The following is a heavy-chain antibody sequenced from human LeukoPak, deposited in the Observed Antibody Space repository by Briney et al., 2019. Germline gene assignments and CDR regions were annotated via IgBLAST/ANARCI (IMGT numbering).Heavy chain of an antibody. CDR2: ISGSGANI. Sequence: GGSLTLSCVASGFTFSSYGRSWVRQAPGKGLEWVSTISGSGANIYYADSVKGRFTVSRENSKNTLYLQVNSLRLEDTAVYYCAKHEYCSGGSCYLDYWGQGTLVTVSS. D-gene: IGHD2-15*01. J-gene: IGHJ4*02. CDR3: AKHEYCSGGSCYLDY. CDR1: GFTFSSYG. V-gene: IGHV3-23*01.